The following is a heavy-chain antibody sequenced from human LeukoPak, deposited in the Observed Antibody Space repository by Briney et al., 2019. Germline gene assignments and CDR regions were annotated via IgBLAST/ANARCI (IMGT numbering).Heavy chain of an antibody. J-gene: IGHJ4*02. CDR2: ISSSSSYI. D-gene: IGHD5-24*01. Sequence: GGSLRLSCAASGFTFSSYSMNWVRQGPGKGLEWVSSISSSSSYIYYADSVKGRFTISRDNAKNSLYLQMNSLRAEDTAVYYCARDGGDGYNLYYFDYWGQGTLVTVSS. CDR1: GFTFSSYS. V-gene: IGHV3-21*01. CDR3: ARDGGDGYNLYYFDY.